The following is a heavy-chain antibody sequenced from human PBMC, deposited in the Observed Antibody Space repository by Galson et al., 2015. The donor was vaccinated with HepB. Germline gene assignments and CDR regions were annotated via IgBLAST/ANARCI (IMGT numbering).Heavy chain of an antibody. Sequence: SVKVSCKASGYTFTSYGISWVRQAPGQGLEWMGWISAYNGNTNYAQKLQGRVTMTTDTSTSTAYMELRSLRSDDTAVYYCARDVNWYDFWSGWGDYWGQGTLVTVSS. CDR1: GYTFTSYG. CDR3: ARDVNWYDFWSGWGDY. CDR2: ISAYNGNT. D-gene: IGHD3-3*01. V-gene: IGHV1-18*01. J-gene: IGHJ4*02.